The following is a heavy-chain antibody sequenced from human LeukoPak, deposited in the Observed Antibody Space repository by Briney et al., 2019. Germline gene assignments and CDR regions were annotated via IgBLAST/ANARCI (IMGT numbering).Heavy chain of an antibody. CDR1: GGSFSGYY. V-gene: IGHV4-34*01. CDR3: ARGMAR. CDR2: INHSGST. J-gene: IGHJ4*02. D-gene: IGHD5-24*01. Sequence: SETLSLTCAVYGGSFSGYYWSWIRQLPGKGLEWIGEINHSGSTNYNPSLKSRVTISVDKSKNQFSLKLSSVTAADTAVYYCARGMARWGQGTLVTVSS.